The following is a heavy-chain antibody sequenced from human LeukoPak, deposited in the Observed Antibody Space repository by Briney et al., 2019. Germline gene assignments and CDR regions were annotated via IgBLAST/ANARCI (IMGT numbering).Heavy chain of an antibody. V-gene: IGHV4-4*02. J-gene: IGHJ4*02. D-gene: IGHD3-10*01. Sequence: PSGTLSLTCAVSGGSISSSNWWSWVRQPPGKGLEWIGEIYHSGSTNYNPSLKSRVTISVDKSKNQFSLKLSSVTAAGTAVYYCASAYGSGSYQTDYWGQGTLVTVSS. CDR2: IYHSGST. CDR1: GGSISSSNW. CDR3: ASAYGSGSYQTDY.